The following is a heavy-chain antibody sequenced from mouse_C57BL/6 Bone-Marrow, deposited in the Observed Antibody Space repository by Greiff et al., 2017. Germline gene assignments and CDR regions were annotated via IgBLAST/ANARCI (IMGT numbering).Heavy chain of an antibody. CDR3: ARPLRYFDY. CDR2: ISSGGSYT. CDR1: GFTFSSYG. V-gene: IGHV5-6*01. D-gene: IGHD1-1*01. J-gene: IGHJ2*01. Sequence: VQLKQSGGDLVKPGGSLKLSCAASGFTFSSYGMSWVRQTPDKRLEWVATISSGGSYTYYPDSVKGRFTISRDNAKNTLDLQMSSLKSEDTAMYYCARPLRYFDYWGQGTTLTVSS.